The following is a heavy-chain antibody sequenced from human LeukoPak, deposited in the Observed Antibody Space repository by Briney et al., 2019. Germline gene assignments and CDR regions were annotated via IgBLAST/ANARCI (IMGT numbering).Heavy chain of an antibody. CDR3: ARGVGYNSGFGYFDY. J-gene: IGHJ4*02. CDR2: IYSGGST. Sequence: PGGSLRLSCAASGFTVSSNYMSWVRQAPGKGLEWVSVIYSGGSTYDADSVKGRFTISRDKSKNTLYLQMNSLRAEDTAVYYCARGVGYNSGFGYFDYWGQGTLVTVSS. V-gene: IGHV3-66*01. D-gene: IGHD6-19*01. CDR1: GFTVSSNY.